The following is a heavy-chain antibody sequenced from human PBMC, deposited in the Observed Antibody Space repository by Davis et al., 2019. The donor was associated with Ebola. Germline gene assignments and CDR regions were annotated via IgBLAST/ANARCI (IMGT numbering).Heavy chain of an antibody. V-gene: IGHV3-21*01. CDR2: ISSSSSYI. CDR1: GFTFSTYS. D-gene: IGHD1-26*01. CDR3: AKDQVGATTGY. Sequence: GGSLRLSCAASGFTFSTYSMTWVRQAPGKGLEWVSSISSSSSYIYYADSVKGRFTISRDNAKNSLYLQMNSLRAEDTAVYYCAKDQVGATTGYWGQGTLVTVSS. J-gene: IGHJ4*02.